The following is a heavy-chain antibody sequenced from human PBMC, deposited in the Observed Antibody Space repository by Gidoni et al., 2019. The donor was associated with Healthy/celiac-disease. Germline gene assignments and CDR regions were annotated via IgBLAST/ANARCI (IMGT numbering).Heavy chain of an antibody. CDR3: AREDYGDYYFDY. CDR2: ISSSSSYI. CDR1: GFTFSSYS. D-gene: IGHD4-17*01. Sequence: EVQLVESGGGLVKPGGSLRLACAASGFTFSSYSMNCVHQAPGKGLEWVSSISSSSSYIYYADSVKGRFTISRDNAKNSLYLQMNSLRAEDTAVYYCAREDYGDYYFDYWGQGTLVTVSS. V-gene: IGHV3-21*01. J-gene: IGHJ4*02.